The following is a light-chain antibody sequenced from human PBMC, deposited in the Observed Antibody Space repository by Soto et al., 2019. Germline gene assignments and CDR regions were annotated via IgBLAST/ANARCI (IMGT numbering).Light chain of an antibody. J-gene: IGLJ1*01. CDR1: SSEVGNYNL. CDR2: DVS. CDR3: CSSAGDSYV. Sequence: QSVLTQPASVSGSPGQSITISCTGTSSEVGNYNLVSWYQQHPGKAPKLMIYDVSKRPSGVSNRFSCSKSGNTASLTISGLQADDEADYYCCSSAGDSYVFGPGTKVTVL. V-gene: IGLV2-23*02.